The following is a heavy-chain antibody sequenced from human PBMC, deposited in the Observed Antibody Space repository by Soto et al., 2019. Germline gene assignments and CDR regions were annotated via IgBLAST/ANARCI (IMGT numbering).Heavy chain of an antibody. D-gene: IGHD5-12*01. CDR3: ARDSLMATSTLDFDY. CDR1: GYTFTSYG. V-gene: IGHV1-18*01. J-gene: IGHJ4*02. Sequence: QVQLVQSGAEVKKPGASVKVSCKASGYTFTSYGISWVRQAPGQGLEWMGWISAYNGNTNYAQKLQGRVTMTTDTSXXTAYMELRSLRSDDTAVYYCARDSLMATSTLDFDYWGQGTLVTVSS. CDR2: ISAYNGNT.